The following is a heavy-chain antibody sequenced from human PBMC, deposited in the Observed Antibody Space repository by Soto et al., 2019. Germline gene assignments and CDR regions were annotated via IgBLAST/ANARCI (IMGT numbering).Heavy chain of an antibody. CDR2: ISGNGRII. Sequence: GGSLRLSCATSGFIFSDYYMHWIRQAPGKGLEWISYISGNGRIIQYADSAKGRFTISRENDKNSLFLQMKSLRVGDTAVYYCPREVKDYSGSVAYYTYFASWEQGTLVTVSS. V-gene: IGHV3-11*04. D-gene: IGHD3-10*01. CDR1: GFIFSDYY. J-gene: IGHJ4*02. CDR3: PREVKDYSGSVAYYTYFAS.